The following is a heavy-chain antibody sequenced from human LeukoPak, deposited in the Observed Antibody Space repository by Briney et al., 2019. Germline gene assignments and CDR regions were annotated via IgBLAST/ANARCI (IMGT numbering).Heavy chain of an antibody. Sequence: GGSLRLSCAASGFTFSSYAMSWVRQAPGKGLEWVSAISGSGGSTYYADSVKGRFTISRDNSKNTLYLQMNSLRAEDTAVYYRAKAPWIQLYFDYWGQGTLVTVSS. CDR3: AKAPWIQLYFDY. CDR2: ISGSGGST. V-gene: IGHV3-23*01. J-gene: IGHJ4*02. CDR1: GFTFSSYA. D-gene: IGHD5-18*01.